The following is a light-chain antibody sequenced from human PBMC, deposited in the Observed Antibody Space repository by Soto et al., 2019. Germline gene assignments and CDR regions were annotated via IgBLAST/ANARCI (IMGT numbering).Light chain of an antibody. CDR3: SSDTTSSTYV. CDR1: SSDVGAYNY. V-gene: IGLV2-14*03. J-gene: IGLJ1*01. CDR2: DVT. Sequence: QSVLTQPASVSGSPGQSITISCTGTSSDVGAYNYVSWYQQHPGKAPKLMIYDVTNRPSGVSNRFSGSKSGYTASLTISGLQAEDEADYYCSSDTTSSTYVFGTGTKVTVL.